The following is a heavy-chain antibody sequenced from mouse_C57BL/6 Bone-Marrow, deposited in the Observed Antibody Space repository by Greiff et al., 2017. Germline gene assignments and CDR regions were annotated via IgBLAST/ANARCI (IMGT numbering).Heavy chain of an antibody. Sequence: QVQLQQSGPELVKPGASVKISCKASGYSFTSYYIHWVKQRPGQGLEWIGWIYPGSGNTKYNEKFKGKATLTADTSSSTAYMQLSSLTSEDSAVYYCARSPSTVVAHWYFDVWGTGTTGTVSS. D-gene: IGHD1-1*01. V-gene: IGHV1-66*01. CDR1: GYSFTSYY. CDR2: IYPGSGNT. CDR3: ARSPSTVVAHWYFDV. J-gene: IGHJ1*03.